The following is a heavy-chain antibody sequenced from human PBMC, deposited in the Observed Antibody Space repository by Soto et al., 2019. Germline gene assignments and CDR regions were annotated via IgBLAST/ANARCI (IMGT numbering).Heavy chain of an antibody. CDR1: GDSMSSYY. V-gene: IGHV4-4*07. Sequence: QVQLQESGPGLVEPSDSLSLTCTVSGDSMSSYYWSWIRQSVEKGLEWSGRISATGTTTYIPSLKSRITLSVDTSNSQFSLNLKFVTAADTAVYFCSRYQSGAADFWVQGTVVTVS. CDR3: SRYQSGAADF. J-gene: IGHJ3*01. D-gene: IGHD7-27*01. CDR2: ISATGTT.